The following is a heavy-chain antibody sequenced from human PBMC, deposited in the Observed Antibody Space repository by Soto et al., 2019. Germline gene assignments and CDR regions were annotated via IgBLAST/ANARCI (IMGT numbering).Heavy chain of an antibody. CDR1: GGSISSYY. CDR3: ARGAVAGVDY. D-gene: IGHD2-15*01. Sequence: QVQLQESGSGLVKPSETLSLTCTVSGGSISSYYWSWIRQPPGKGLEWIGYIYYSGSTNYNPSLKSRVTISVDTSKNQFSLKLSSVTAADTAVYYCARGAVAGVDYWGQGTLVTVSS. V-gene: IGHV4-59*01. J-gene: IGHJ4*02. CDR2: IYYSGST.